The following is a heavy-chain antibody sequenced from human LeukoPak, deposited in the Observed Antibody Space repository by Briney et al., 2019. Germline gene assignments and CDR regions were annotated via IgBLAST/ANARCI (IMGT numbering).Heavy chain of an antibody. D-gene: IGHD3-16*01. CDR3: AKSGDYLWDY. J-gene: IGHJ4*02. CDR1: GGSVSSGSYY. CDR2: IYHTGST. V-gene: IGHV4-39*07. Sequence: SETLSLTCTVSGGSVSSGSYYWSWVRQPPGKGLEWIGEIYHTGSTNYSPSLRSRVTMSIDKSNNQFSLNLNSVTAADTAVYYCAKSGDYLWDYWGQGTLVTVSS.